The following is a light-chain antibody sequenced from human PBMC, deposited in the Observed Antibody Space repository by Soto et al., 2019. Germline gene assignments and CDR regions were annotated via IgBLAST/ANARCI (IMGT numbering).Light chain of an antibody. V-gene: IGLV1-51*01. J-gene: IGLJ1*01. Sequence: QSVLTQPPSVSAAPGQKVTISCSGSSSNIGGNSVSWYQQLPGTAPKLLIYDDNKRPSGIPDRFSGSKSGTSATLGITGFQTGDEADYYCGSWDSSVSAYVFGPGTKVTVL. CDR3: GSWDSSVSAYV. CDR2: DDN. CDR1: SSNIGGNS.